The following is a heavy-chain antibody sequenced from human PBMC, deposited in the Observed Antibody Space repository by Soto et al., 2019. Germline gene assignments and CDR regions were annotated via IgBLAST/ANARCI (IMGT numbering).Heavy chain of an antibody. Sequence: EVQLVEAGGGLIQRGGSLRLSCAASGFTLSTYSLNWVRQAPRKGLEWLSYISGSRNTIYYADSVKGRFTISRDNANNSLYLQMNSLRDEDTAVYFCARGFDLQYGMDVWGQGTPVTVSS. CDR2: ISGSRNTI. CDR1: GFTLSTYS. J-gene: IGHJ6*02. V-gene: IGHV3-48*02. D-gene: IGHD3-10*01. CDR3: ARGFDLQYGMDV.